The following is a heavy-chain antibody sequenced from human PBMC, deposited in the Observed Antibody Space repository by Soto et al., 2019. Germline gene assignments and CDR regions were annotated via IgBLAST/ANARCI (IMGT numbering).Heavy chain of an antibody. CDR2: IYYSGST. Sequence: QVQLQESGPGLVKPSETLSLTCTVSGGSVSSGSYYWSWIRQPPGKGLEWIGYIYYSGSTKNNPSLKSRVTISVDTSKNQFSLKLRSVTAADTAVYYCARAGLGDGSDYWGQGTLVTVSS. CDR1: GGSVSSGSYY. D-gene: IGHD1-26*01. V-gene: IGHV4-61*01. CDR3: ARAGLGDGSDY. J-gene: IGHJ4*02.